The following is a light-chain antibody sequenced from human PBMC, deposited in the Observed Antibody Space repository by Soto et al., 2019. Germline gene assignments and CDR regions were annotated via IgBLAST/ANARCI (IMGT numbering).Light chain of an antibody. V-gene: IGLV2-14*01. J-gene: IGLJ2*01. CDR1: SSDVGGYNY. CDR2: DVS. Sequence: SVLTQPASVSGSPGQSITISCTGTSSDVGGYNYVSWYQQHPGKAPKVMIYDVSNRPSGVSNRFSGSKSGNTASLTISGLQAEDEADYYCSSYTSSSTPVVFGGGTKVTVL. CDR3: SSYTSSSTPVV.